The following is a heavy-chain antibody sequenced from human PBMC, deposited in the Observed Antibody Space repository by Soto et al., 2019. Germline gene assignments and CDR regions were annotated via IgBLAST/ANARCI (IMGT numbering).Heavy chain of an antibody. V-gene: IGHV3-74*01. CDR1: GGSIGSSSYY. CDR2: IKSDGSST. CDR3: AREACSGGNCFYFGPDY. D-gene: IGHD2-15*01. J-gene: IGHJ4*02. Sequence: PSETLSLTCTVSGGSIGSSSYYWGWIRQPPGKGLVWVSRIKSDGSSTSYADSVKGRFTISRDNAKNTLYLQMNSLRAEDTAVYYCAREACSGGNCFYFGPDYWGQGTLVTVSS.